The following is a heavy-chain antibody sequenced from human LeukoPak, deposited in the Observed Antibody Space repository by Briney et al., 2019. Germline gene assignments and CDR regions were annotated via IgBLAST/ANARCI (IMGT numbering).Heavy chain of an antibody. Sequence: SETLSLTCTVSGDSVSSYYWGWIRQPPGKGLEFIGNIYTSGSTNYNPSLKSRVTISVDTSKNQFSLKLTSVTAADTAVYYCASWTSNWFDPWGQGTLVTVSS. V-gene: IGHV4-4*09. CDR2: IYTSGST. J-gene: IGHJ5*02. D-gene: IGHD3/OR15-3a*01. CDR3: ASWTSNWFDP. CDR1: GDSVSSYY.